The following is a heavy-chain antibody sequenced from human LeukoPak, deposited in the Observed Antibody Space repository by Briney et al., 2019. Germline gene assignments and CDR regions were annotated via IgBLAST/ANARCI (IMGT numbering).Heavy chain of an antibody. CDR2: INHSGST. Sequence: SETLSLTCAVYGGSFSGYYWSWIRQPPGKGLEWIGEINHSGSTNYNPSLKSRVSISVDTSKNQFSLKLSSVTAADAAVYYCARGRGIAAAGTFDYWGQGTLVTVSS. D-gene: IGHD6-13*01. V-gene: IGHV4-34*01. CDR3: ARGRGIAAAGTFDY. J-gene: IGHJ4*02. CDR1: GGSFSGYY.